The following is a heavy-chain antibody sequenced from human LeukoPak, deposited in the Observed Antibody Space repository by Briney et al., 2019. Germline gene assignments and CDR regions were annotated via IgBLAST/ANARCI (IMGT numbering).Heavy chain of an antibody. CDR3: ARGTSGYSV. Sequence: GGSLRLSCAASGFTFSSYSMNWVRQAPGKGLEWVSSITSSSNYIYYADSVTGRFTISRDNAKNSLYLQMNSLRAEDTAVYYCARGTSGYSVWGQGTLVTVSS. CDR2: ITSSSNYI. V-gene: IGHV3-21*01. J-gene: IGHJ4*02. D-gene: IGHD3-22*01. CDR1: GFTFSSYS.